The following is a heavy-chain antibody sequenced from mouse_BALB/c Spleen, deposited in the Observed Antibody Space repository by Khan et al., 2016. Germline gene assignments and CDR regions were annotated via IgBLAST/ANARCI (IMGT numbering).Heavy chain of an antibody. J-gene: IGHJ3*01. Sequence: EVQLQESGPGLVKPSQSLSLTCTVTGYSITSDYAWNWIRQFPGNKLEWMGYISYSGSTSYNPSLKSRISITRDTSKNQFFLQLNSVTTEDTATDYCARWDYYGYWFADWVKGTLVTVSA. D-gene: IGHD1-2*01. CDR2: ISYSGST. V-gene: IGHV3-2*02. CDR3: ARWDYYGYWFAD. CDR1: GYSITSDYA.